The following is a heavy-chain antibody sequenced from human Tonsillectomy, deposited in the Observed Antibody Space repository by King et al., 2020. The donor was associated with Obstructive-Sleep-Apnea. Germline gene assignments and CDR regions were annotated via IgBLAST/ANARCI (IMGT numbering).Heavy chain of an antibody. J-gene: IGHJ4*02. CDR1: GFTFTTYW. V-gene: IGHV3-7*01. Sequence: VQLVESGGILVQPGGSLRLSCAASGFTFTTYWMGWVRQAPGKGLEWVANIKQDGSDKHYVDSVKGRFTISRDNAKNSPFLQMNNLRAEDTAVYYCARRPGDYYDSSGYWFDYWGQGTLVTVSS. CDR3: ARRPGDYYDSSGYWFDY. CDR2: IKQDGSDK. D-gene: IGHD3-22*01.